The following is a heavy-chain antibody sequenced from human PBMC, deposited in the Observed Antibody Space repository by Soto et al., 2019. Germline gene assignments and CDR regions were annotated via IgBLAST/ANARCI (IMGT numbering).Heavy chain of an antibody. Sequence: GGSLRLSCAASGFTFSSYGMHWVRQAPGKGLEWVAVIWYDGSNKYYADSVKGRFTISRDNSKNTLYLQMNSLRAEDTAVYYCAREPSSIAARRHQPGWFDPWGQGTLVTVSS. V-gene: IGHV3-33*01. CDR3: AREPSSIAARRHQPGWFDP. CDR2: IWYDGSNK. J-gene: IGHJ5*02. D-gene: IGHD6-6*01. CDR1: GFTFSSYG.